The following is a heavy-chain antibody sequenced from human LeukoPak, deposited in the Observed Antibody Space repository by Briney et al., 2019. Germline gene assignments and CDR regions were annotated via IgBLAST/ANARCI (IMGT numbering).Heavy chain of an antibody. J-gene: IGHJ4*02. CDR1: GGSVINTNW. V-gene: IGHV4-4*02. CDR3: ARDGGFYRPLDY. CDR2: VHLDGRT. D-gene: IGHD3-3*01. Sequence: SETLSLTCGVSGGSVINTNWWAWVRQPPGKGLEWIGEVHLDGRTNYNPSLESRLTMSVDVSENQVSLKLTSVTAADTAVYYCARDGGFYRPLDYSGQGTLVTVSS.